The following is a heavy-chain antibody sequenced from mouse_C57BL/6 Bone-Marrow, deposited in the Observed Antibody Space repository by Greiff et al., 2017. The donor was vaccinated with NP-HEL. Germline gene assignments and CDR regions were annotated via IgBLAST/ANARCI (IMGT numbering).Heavy chain of an antibody. CDR2: IDPENGDT. D-gene: IGHD4-1*01. J-gene: IGHJ3*01. CDR1: GFNIKDDY. CDR3: TTHLGPLFAY. V-gene: IGHV14-4*01. Sequence: EVQLQQSGAELVRPGASVKLSCTASGFNIKDDYMHWVKQRPEQGLEWIGWIDPENGDTEYASKFQGKATITADTSSHTAYLQLSSLTSEDTAVYYCTTHLGPLFAYWGQGTLVTVSA.